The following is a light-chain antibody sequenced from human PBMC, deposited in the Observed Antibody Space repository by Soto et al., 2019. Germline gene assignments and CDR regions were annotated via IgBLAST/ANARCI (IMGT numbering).Light chain of an antibody. CDR3: QQYGSLSWT. CDR2: DAS. J-gene: IGKJ1*01. CDR1: QSISSW. V-gene: IGKV1-5*01. Sequence: DIQMTQSPSTLSASVVDRVTITCRASQSISSWLAWYQQKPGKAPKLLIYDASSLESGVPSRFSGSGSGTDFTLTISRLEPEDFAVYYCQQYGSLSWTFGQGTKVDIK.